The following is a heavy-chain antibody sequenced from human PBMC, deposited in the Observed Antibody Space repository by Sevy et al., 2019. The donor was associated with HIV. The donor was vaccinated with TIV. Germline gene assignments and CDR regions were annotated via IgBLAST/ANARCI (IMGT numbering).Heavy chain of an antibody. J-gene: IGHJ3*02. CDR2: IYYSGST. Sequence: SETLSLTCTVSGGSISSYYWSWIRQPPGKGLEWIGYIYYSGSTTYNPSPKSRVTISVDTFKNQFSLKLSSVTAADTAVYYCARHVGEYNWNYDAFDIWGQGTMVTVSS. V-gene: IGHV4-59*08. CDR3: ARHVGEYNWNYDAFDI. D-gene: IGHD1-7*01. CDR1: GGSISSYY.